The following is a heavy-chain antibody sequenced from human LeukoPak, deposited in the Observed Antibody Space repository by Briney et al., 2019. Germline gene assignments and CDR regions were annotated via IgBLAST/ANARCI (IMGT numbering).Heavy chain of an antibody. CDR1: GYTFTNYG. V-gene: IGHV1-18*01. Sequence: GASVKVSCKASGYTFTNYGISWVRQAPGQGLEWMGWINPYNGNTKYVQKLQGRVTITADESTTTAYMELSSLRSEVTAVYYCARVGDDIVAGGSWFDPWGQGTLVTVSS. CDR2: INPYNGNT. J-gene: IGHJ5*02. D-gene: IGHD5-12*01. CDR3: ARVGDDIVAGGSWFDP.